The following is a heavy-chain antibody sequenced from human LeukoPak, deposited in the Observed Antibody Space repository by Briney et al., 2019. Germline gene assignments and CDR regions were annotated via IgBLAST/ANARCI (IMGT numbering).Heavy chain of an antibody. CDR3: ARGPMGLN. J-gene: IGHJ4*02. CDR2: IYPGDSDI. CDR1: GYSFSSYW. Sequence: GESLKISCKGSGYSFSSYWIAWVRQMSGKGLEWMGIIYPGDSDIKYSPSFQGQVFISADKSISTAYLQWSSLKASDTAMYYCARGPMGLNWGQGTLVTVSS. D-gene: IGHD3-10*01. V-gene: IGHV5-51*01.